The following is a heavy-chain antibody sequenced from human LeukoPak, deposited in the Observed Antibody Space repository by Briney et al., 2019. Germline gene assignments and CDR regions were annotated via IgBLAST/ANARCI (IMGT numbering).Heavy chain of an antibody. CDR3: ARASGDWGGAFDY. D-gene: IGHD7-27*01. CDR1: GFTFSSYG. V-gene: IGHV3-30*19. CDR2: ISYDGSNK. J-gene: IGHJ4*02. Sequence: GRSLRLSCAASGFTFSSYGMHWVRQAPGKGLEWVAVISYDGSNKYYADSVKGRFTISRDNSKNTLYLQMNSLRAEDTAVYYCARASGDWGGAFDYWGQGTLVTVSS.